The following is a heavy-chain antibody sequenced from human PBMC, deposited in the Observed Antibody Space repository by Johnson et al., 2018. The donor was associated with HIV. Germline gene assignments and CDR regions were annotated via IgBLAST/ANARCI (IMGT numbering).Heavy chain of an antibody. CDR2: IKQDGSEK. CDR1: GFTFSSYW. Sequence: VQLVESGGGLVQPGGSLRLSCAASGFTFSSYWMSWVRQAPGKGLEWVANIKQDGSEKYYVDSVKGRFTISRDNAKNSLYLQMNSLRAEDTAVYYCARDPGSSWTDAFDIWGQGTMVTVSS. J-gene: IGHJ3*02. CDR3: ARDPGSSWTDAFDI. D-gene: IGHD6-13*01. V-gene: IGHV3-7*03.